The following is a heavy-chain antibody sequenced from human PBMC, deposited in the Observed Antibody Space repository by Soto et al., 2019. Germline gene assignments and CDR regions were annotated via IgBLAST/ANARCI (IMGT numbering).Heavy chain of an antibody. CDR3: ARDEWELPGGIYNWFDP. CDR1: GYTFTSYY. V-gene: IGHV1-46*01. D-gene: IGHD1-26*01. Sequence: GASVKVSCKASGYTFTSYYMHWVRQAPGQGLEWMGIINPSGGSTSYAQKFQGRVTMTRDTSTSTVYMELSSLRSEDTAVYYCARDEWELPGGIYNWFDPWGQGTLVTVFS. CDR2: INPSGGST. J-gene: IGHJ5*02.